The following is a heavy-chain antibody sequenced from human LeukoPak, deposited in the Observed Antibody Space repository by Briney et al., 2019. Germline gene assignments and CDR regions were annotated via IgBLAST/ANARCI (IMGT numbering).Heavy chain of an antibody. J-gene: IGHJ5*02. CDR2: IYTSGST. Sequence: SETLSLTCSVSGGSISRYYGSWIRQPAGKGLEWIGRIYTSGSTNYNPSLKSRVTISVDTSKNQFSLKLSSVTAANTAVYYCARDQVWFGEFEYNWFDPWGQGTLVTVSS. V-gene: IGHV4-4*07. D-gene: IGHD3-10*01. CDR3: ARDQVWFGEFEYNWFDP. CDR1: GGSISRYY.